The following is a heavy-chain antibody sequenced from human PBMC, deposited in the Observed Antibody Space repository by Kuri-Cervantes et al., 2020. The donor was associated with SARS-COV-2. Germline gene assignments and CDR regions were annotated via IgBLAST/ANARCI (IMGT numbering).Heavy chain of an antibody. D-gene: IGHD3-10*01. V-gene: IGHV3-74*01. Sequence: GGSLRLSCAASGFAFSNYAMNWVRQAPGKGLEWVSRINSDGSSTSYADSVKGRFTISRDNAKNTLYLQMNSLRAEDTAVYYCARDLWVSGPHPWNWFDPWGQGTLVTVSS. CDR1: GFAFSNYA. CDR3: ARDLWVSGPHPWNWFDP. CDR2: INSDGSST. J-gene: IGHJ5*02.